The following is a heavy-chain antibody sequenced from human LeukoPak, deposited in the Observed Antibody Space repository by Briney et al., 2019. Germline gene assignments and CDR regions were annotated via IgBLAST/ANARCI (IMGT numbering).Heavy chain of an antibody. CDR2: IRYDGSNK. CDR3: AMSNTWYMRFDY. D-gene: IGHD6-13*01. J-gene: IGHJ4*02. V-gene: IGHV3-30*02. CDR1: GFTFSSYG. Sequence: GGSLRLSCAASGFTFSSYGMHWVRQAPGKGLEWVAFIRYDGSNKYYADSVKGRFTISRDNSKNTLYLQMNNMRADDTAMYYCAMSNTWYMRFDYWGQGTLVAVSS.